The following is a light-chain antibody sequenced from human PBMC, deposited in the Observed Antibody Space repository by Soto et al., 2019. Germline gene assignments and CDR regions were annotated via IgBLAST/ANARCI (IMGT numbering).Light chain of an antibody. CDR3: QQGSSFPWT. CDR1: QDIDSW. Sequence: DIQMTQSPSSVSSSVGDTVTITCRASQDIDSWLAWYQQKPGKAPKLLIYAASSLQSGVPSRFSGSGSGTDFTFTISSLQPEDFATYYCQQGSSFPWTFGQGTKVEIK. V-gene: IGKV1-12*01. J-gene: IGKJ1*01. CDR2: AAS.